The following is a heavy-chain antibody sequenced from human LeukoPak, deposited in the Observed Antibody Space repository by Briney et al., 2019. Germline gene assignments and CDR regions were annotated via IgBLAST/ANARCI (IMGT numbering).Heavy chain of an antibody. CDR1: GDSITSDNW. J-gene: IGHJ4*02. V-gene: IGHV4-4*02. CDR3: ARTGREGGWYILDY. D-gene: IGHD6-19*01. Sequence: RTSGTLSLTCTVSGDSITSDNWWSWVRQPPGKGLEWIAEIHHSGNTNYNPSLKSRVTISVDTSKNQFSLKLSSVTAADTAVYYCARTGREGGWYILDYWGQGTLVTVSS. CDR2: IHHSGNT.